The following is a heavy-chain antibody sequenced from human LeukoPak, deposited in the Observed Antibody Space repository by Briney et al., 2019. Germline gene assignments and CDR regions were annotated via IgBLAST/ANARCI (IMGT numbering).Heavy chain of an antibody. CDR3: ARDYLLTTVTTGFDY. CDR1: GFTFTSYA. CDR2: ISGSGGST. Sequence: GGSLRLSCAASGFTFTSYALSWVCQAPGKGLEWVSAISGSGGSTYYADSVKGRFTISRDNSKNTLYLQMNSLRAEDTAVYYCARDYLLTTVTTGFDYWGQGTLVTVSS. D-gene: IGHD4-17*01. V-gene: IGHV3-23*01. J-gene: IGHJ4*02.